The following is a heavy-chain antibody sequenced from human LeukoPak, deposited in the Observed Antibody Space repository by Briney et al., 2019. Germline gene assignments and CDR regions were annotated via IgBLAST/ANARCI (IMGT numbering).Heavy chain of an antibody. J-gene: IGHJ4*02. CDR2: ISPYNGNT. CDR1: GGTYSSYA. D-gene: IGHD3-22*01. V-gene: IGHV1-18*01. Sequence: GASVKVSCKASGGTYSSYAISWVRQAPGQGLEWMGWISPYNGNTNYAQKFQGRVTMTTDTSTSTAYMELSSLRSEDTAVYYCARGAYYDSSGSIDYWGQGTLVTVSS. CDR3: ARGAYYDSSGSIDY.